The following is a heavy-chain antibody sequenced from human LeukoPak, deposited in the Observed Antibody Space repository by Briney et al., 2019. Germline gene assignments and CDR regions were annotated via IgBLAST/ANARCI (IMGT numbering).Heavy chain of an antibody. CDR2: INHSGST. CDR3: ARGRSS. Sequence: TSETLSLTCAVYGGSFSGYYWSWIRQPPGKGLEWIGEINHSGSTNYNPSLKSRVTISVDTSKNQFSLKLSSVTAADTAVYYCARGRSSWGQGTLVTVSS. CDR1: GGSFSGYY. J-gene: IGHJ5*02. V-gene: IGHV4-34*01.